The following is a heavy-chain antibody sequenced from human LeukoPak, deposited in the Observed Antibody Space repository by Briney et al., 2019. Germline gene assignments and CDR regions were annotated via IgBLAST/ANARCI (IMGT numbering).Heavy chain of an antibody. Sequence: PSETLSLTCAVYAGSFSGYYWSWIRQPPGKGLEWIGEINHSGSTNYNPSLKSRVTISVDTSKNQFSLKLSSVTAADTAVYYCARRRPYCTNGVCYSNWFDPWGQGTLVTVSS. J-gene: IGHJ5*02. CDR2: INHSGST. D-gene: IGHD2-8*01. V-gene: IGHV4-34*01. CDR3: ARRRPYCTNGVCYSNWFDP. CDR1: AGSFSGYY.